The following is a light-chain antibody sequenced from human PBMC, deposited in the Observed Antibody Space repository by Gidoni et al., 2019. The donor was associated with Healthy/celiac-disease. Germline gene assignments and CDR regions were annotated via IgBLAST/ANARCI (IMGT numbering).Light chain of an antibody. J-gene: IGLJ2*01. V-gene: IGLV3-1*01. Sequence: SYEVTQPPSVSVSPGQTASITCSGDKLGDEYACWYQQKPGQSPVLVIYQDTKRPSGIPERFSGSNSGNTATLTITGTQAMDEADYYCQAWDSSTAVFGGGTKLTVL. CDR3: QAWDSSTAV. CDR2: QDT. CDR1: KLGDEY.